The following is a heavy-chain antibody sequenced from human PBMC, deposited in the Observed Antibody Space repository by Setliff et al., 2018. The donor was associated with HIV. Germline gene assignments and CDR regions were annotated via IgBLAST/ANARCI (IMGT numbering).Heavy chain of an antibody. J-gene: IGHJ4*02. Sequence: ASVKVSCKASGYTFTTYGISWVRQAPGQGFEWMGWINTETGNPMYAQGFRGRFVFSLDTSVSTTYLQINSLKAEDTAMYYCARVGSYWSTIDYWGQGALVTVSS. V-gene: IGHV7-4-1*02. CDR2: INTETGNP. CDR3: ARVGSYWSTIDY. CDR1: GYTFTTYG. D-gene: IGHD1-26*01.